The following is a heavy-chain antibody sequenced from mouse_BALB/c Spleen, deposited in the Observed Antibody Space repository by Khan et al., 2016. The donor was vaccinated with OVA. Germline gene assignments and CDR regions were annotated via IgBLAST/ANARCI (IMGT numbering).Heavy chain of an antibody. CDR3: VNHGSSSAWFTY. V-gene: IGHV1-7*01. D-gene: IGHD1-1*01. CDR2: INPTTDYT. CDR1: GYTFTSYW. J-gene: IGHJ3*01. Sequence: QVQLQQSGAELAKPGASVKMSCKASGYTFTSYWMHWVKQRPGQGLEWIGYINPTTDYTEYNQIFKDKATLTADKSSSTAYMQLSSLTSADSAVYYCVNHGSSSAWFTYWGQGTLVTVSA.